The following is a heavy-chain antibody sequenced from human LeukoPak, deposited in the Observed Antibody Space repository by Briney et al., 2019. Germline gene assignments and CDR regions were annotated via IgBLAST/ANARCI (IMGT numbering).Heavy chain of an antibody. V-gene: IGHV4-38-2*02. CDR2: IYHSGST. CDR1: GYSISSGYY. CDR3: ARDREAVDFDY. Sequence: SETLSLTCTVSGYSISSGYYRGWIRQPPGKGLEWIGSIYHSGSTYYNPSLKSRVTISVDTSKNQFSLKLSSVTAADTAVYYCARDREAVDFDYWGQGTLVTVSS. J-gene: IGHJ4*02.